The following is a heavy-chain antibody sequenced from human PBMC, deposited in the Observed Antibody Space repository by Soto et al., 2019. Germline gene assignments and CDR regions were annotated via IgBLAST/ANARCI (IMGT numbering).Heavy chain of an antibody. CDR1: GFTFSSYA. CDR3: ARSRAFSSSWDY. Sequence: GGSLRLSCAASGFTFSSYAMSWVRQAPGKGLEWVSAISGSGGGTYYADSVKGRFTISRDNSKNTLYLHMNSLRAEDTPVYYCARSRAFSSSWDYWGKGSLFAVGS. J-gene: IGHJ4*02. D-gene: IGHD6-13*01. V-gene: IGHV3-23*01. CDR2: ISGSGGGT.